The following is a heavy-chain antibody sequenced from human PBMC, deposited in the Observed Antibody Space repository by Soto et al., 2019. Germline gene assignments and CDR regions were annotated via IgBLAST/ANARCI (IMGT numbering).Heavy chain of an antibody. CDR1: GCSISSGGYY. J-gene: IGHJ6*02. Sequence: PXETLSLTCTVSGCSISSGGYYWSWIRQHPGKGLDWIGYIYYSGSTYYNPSLKSRLTISLDTSNNQFALKLNSVTAADTAVYYCAGGGGELYEFWSGNRPDYYGMDVWGQGTPVTVSS. CDR3: AGGGGELYEFWSGNRPDYYGMDV. V-gene: IGHV4-31*03. CDR2: IYYSGST. D-gene: IGHD3-3*01.